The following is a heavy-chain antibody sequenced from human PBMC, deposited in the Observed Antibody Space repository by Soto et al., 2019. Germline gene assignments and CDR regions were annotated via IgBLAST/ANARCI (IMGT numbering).Heavy chain of an antibody. V-gene: IGHV1-3*01. D-gene: IGHD2-15*01. CDR3: ARGIATGQLDP. Sequence: GASVKVSCKASGGTFSSYAISWGRQAPGQRLEWMGWINPDNGNTKSSQKFQDRVIITRDTSASTAYMDLSSMRSEDTAVYYCARGIATGQLDPWGQGTLVTVSS. CDR1: GGTFSSYA. CDR2: INPDNGNT. J-gene: IGHJ5*02.